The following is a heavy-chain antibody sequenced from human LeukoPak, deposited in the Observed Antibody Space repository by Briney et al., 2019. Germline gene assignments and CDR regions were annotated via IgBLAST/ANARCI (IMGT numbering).Heavy chain of an antibody. Sequence: ASVKVSCTASGGTFSSYAISWVRQAPGQGLEWMGGIIPIFGTANYAQKFQGRVTITADESTSTAYMELSSLRSEDTAVYYCARDKDMAGTTPHYYYYGMDVWGQGTTVTVSS. CDR3: ARDKDMAGTTPHYYYYGMDV. V-gene: IGHV1-69*13. J-gene: IGHJ6*02. CDR2: IIPIFGTA. D-gene: IGHD1-7*01. CDR1: GGTFSSYA.